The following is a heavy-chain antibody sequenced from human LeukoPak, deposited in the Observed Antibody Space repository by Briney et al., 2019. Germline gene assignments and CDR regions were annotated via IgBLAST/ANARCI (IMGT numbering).Heavy chain of an antibody. D-gene: IGHD3-16*01. CDR2: VMSGRGST. Sequence: PGGSLRLSCAASGFSVSDYSISWIRQSPGKGPEWISYVMSGRGSTNYADSVKGRFTISRDNAKNSVALQLDGLRADDTAVYFCARERGGNHYAFESWGQGTLVTVSS. J-gene: IGHJ4*02. CDR1: GFSVSDYS. CDR3: ARERGGNHYAFES. V-gene: IGHV3-11*05.